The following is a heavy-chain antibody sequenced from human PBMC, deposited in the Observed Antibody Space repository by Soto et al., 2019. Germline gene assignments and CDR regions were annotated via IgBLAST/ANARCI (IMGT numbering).Heavy chain of an antibody. CDR1: GFTFSSFD. CDR3: ARRAVTTYHFFDY. Sequence: EVQLVESGVGLVKPGGSLRLSCATSGFTFSSFDMDWVRQAPGKGLEWVSSIHRASTYIYYADSVRGRFTISRDNAKSSLYLQMNSLTVEDTAVYYCARRAVTTYHFFDYWGQGALVTVSS. D-gene: IGHD4-17*01. CDR2: IHRASTYI. J-gene: IGHJ4*02. V-gene: IGHV3-21*06.